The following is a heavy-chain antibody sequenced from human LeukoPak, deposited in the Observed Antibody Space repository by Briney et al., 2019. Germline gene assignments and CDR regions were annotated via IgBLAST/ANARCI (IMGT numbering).Heavy chain of an antibody. D-gene: IGHD3-22*01. CDR1: GFTFSSYA. V-gene: IGHV3-30-3*01. Sequence: PGRSLRLSCAASGFTFSSYAMHWVRQAPGKGLEWVAVISYDGSNKYYADSVKGRFTISRDNSKNTLYLQMNSLRAEDTAVYYCARDSKYRNYDSSGYYPWHGMDVWGQGTTVTVSS. J-gene: IGHJ6*02. CDR3: ARDSKYRNYDSSGYYPWHGMDV. CDR2: ISYDGSNK.